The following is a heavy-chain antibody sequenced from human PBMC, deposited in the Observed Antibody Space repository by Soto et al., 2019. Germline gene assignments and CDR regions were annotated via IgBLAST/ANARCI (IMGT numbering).Heavy chain of an antibody. D-gene: IGHD6-19*01. CDR2: TYYRSRWYN. CDR3: AGASSHQWYYMDV. J-gene: IGHJ6*03. V-gene: IGHV6-1*01. CDR1: GDSVSSNSAA. Sequence: SQTLSLTCAISGDSVSSNSAAWNWIRLSPSRGLEWLARTYYRSRWYNDYAVSVRSRITVNPDTSKNQFSLQLTSVTPEDTAVYYCAGASSHQWYYMDVWGKGTTVTVSS.